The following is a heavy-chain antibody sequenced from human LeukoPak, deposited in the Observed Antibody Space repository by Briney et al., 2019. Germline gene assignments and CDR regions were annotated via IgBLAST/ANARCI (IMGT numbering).Heavy chain of an antibody. CDR1: GYSFTSYW. J-gene: IGHJ4*02. Sequence: GESLKISCKGSGYSFTSYWIGWVRQMPGKGLEWMGIIYPGDSGTRKSPSFQGQVTISADKSISTAYLQWSSLKASDTAMYYCARWAAAAGGYFDYWGRGTLVTVSS. D-gene: IGHD6-13*01. CDR3: ARWAAAAGGYFDY. V-gene: IGHV5-51*01. CDR2: IYPGDSGT.